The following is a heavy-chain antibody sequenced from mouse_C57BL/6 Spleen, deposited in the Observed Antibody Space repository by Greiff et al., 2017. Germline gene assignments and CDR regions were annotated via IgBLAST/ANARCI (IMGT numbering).Heavy chain of an antibody. CDR1: GYAFTNYL. V-gene: IGHV1-54*01. D-gene: IGHD1-1*01. CDR3: ARGGTTVVARYFDV. CDR2: INPGSGGT. J-gene: IGHJ1*03. Sequence: QVQLQQSGAELVRPGTSVKVSCKASGYAFTNYLIEWVKQRPGQGLEWIGVINPGSGGTNYNEKFKGKATLTADKSSSTAYMQLGSLTSEDSAVYFCARGGTTVVARYFDVWGTGTTVTVSS.